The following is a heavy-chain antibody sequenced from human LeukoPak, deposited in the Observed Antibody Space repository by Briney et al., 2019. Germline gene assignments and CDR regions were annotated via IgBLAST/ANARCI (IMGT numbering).Heavy chain of an antibody. J-gene: IGHJ4*02. CDR3: AGGGGINGSPFDY. D-gene: IGHD2-8*01. V-gene: IGHV3-53*01. Sequence: GGSLRLSCAVSGFTLSSNYMNWVRQAPGKGLEWVSGIYSGGSTYYADSVKGRSNIFKNNSKNTLYFQMQSLGAEATAVFYCAGGGGINGSPFDYWGQGTLVTVSS. CDR1: GFTLSSNY. CDR2: IYSGGST.